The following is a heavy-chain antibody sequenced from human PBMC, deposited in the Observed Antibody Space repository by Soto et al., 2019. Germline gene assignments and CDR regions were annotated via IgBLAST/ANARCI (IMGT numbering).Heavy chain of an antibody. CDR2: IKSKTDVGTT. Sequence: GGSLRLSCAASGFTFTNAWMSWVRQAPGKGLEWVARIKSKTDVGTTDYATPVKGRFTISRDDSKNTLYLQMNSLKIEDKAVYYCAMGGGWYGGSSGMDVCGQXTTVTVSS. CDR3: AMGGGWYGGSSGMDV. D-gene: IGHD6-19*01. J-gene: IGHJ6*02. CDR1: GFTFTNAW. V-gene: IGHV3-15*01.